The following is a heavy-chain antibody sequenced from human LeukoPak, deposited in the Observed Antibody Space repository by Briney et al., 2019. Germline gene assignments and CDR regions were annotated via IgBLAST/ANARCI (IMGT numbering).Heavy chain of an antibody. V-gene: IGHV4-38-2*02. CDR2: IYHSGST. CDR1: GYSISSGYY. Sequence: PSETLSLXCTVSGYSISSGYYWGWIRQPPGQGLEWIGSIYHSGSTYYNPSLKSRVTISVDTSKNQFSLKLSSVTAADTAVYYCARDRRGFDWFDYWGQGTLVTVSS. CDR3: ARDRRGFDWFDY. J-gene: IGHJ5*01. D-gene: IGHD3-10*01.